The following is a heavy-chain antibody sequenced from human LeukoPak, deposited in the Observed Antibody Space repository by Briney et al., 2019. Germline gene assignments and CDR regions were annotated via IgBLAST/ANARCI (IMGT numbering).Heavy chain of an antibody. CDR2: IIPILGIA. CDR1: SYTFTSYG. J-gene: IGHJ4*02. V-gene: IGHV1-69*04. CDR3: APYCSGGSCAAVNLGY. Sequence: ASVKVSCKASSYTFTSYGISWVRQAPGQGLEWMGRIIPILGIANYAQKFQGRVTITADKSTSTAYMELSSLRSEDTAVYYCAPYCSGGSCAAVNLGYWGQGTLVTVSS. D-gene: IGHD2-15*01.